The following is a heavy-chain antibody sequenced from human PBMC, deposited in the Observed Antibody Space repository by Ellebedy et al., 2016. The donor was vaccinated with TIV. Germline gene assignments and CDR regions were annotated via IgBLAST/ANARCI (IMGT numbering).Heavy chain of an antibody. V-gene: IGHV1-18*01. Sequence: AASVKVSCKASGYTFTSYGISWARQAPGQGLEWMGWISAYNGNTNYSQKLQGRVTMTTDTSTSTAYMELRSLRSDDTAVYYCARVVVDTSMAPDYWGQGTLVTVSS. CDR1: GYTFTSYG. D-gene: IGHD5-18*01. CDR2: ISAYNGNT. J-gene: IGHJ4*02. CDR3: ARVVVDTSMAPDY.